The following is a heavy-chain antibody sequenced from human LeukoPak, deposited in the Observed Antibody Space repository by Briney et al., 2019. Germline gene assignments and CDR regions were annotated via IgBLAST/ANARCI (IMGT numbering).Heavy chain of an antibody. CDR1: GFTFSSYA. Sequence: PGGSLRLSCAASGFTFSSYAMSWVRQAPGMGLEWVSAISGSGGGTYYADSVKGRFTISRDNSKNTLYLQMNSLRAEDTAVYYCAKDLADCSSTSCYVDYYYGMDVWGQGTTVTVFS. D-gene: IGHD2-2*01. CDR3: AKDLADCSSTSCYVDYYYGMDV. J-gene: IGHJ6*02. V-gene: IGHV3-23*01. CDR2: ISGSGGGT.